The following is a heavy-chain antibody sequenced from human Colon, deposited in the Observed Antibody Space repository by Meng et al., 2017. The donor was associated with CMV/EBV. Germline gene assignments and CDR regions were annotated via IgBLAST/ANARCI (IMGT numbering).Heavy chain of an antibody. J-gene: IGHJ4*02. Sequence: ASVKVSCKASGYTFTSYDINWVRQATGQGLEWMGWMNPNSGNTGYAQKFQGRVTITRNPSISTAYMELSSLRSEDTAVYYCARVEIVVVPAAIRLPDYWGQGTLVTVSS. CDR2: MNPNSGNT. CDR1: GYTFTSYD. CDR3: ARVEIVVVPAAIRLPDY. D-gene: IGHD2-2*03. V-gene: IGHV1-8*01.